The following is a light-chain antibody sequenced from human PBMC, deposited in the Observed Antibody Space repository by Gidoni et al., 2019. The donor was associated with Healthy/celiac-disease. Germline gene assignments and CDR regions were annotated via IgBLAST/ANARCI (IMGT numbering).Light chain of an antibody. J-gene: IGKJ4*01. CDR3: QQYDNLPLT. CDR1: RDISNC. Sequence: DIQVTQSPSSLSSSVGDKVTITCQASRDISNCLNWHQQKPGKAPKLLIYDSSNLETGVPSTFSGSGSGTDFIFTISSLQPEDIATYYCQQYDNLPLTFGGGTKVEIK. CDR2: DSS. V-gene: IGKV1-33*01.